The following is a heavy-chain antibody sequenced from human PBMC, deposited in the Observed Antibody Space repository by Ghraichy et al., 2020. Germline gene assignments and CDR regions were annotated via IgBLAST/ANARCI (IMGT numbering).Heavy chain of an antibody. V-gene: IGHV1-2*04. J-gene: IGHJ4*02. CDR2: INPNSGGT. D-gene: IGHD6-19*01. CDR3: ARDTNSGWSPGFDY. Sequence: ASVKVSCKASGYTFTGYYMHWVRQAPGQGLEWMGWINPNSGGTNYAQKFQGWVTMTRDTSISTAYMELSRLRSDDTAVYYCARDTNSGWSPGFDYWGQGTLVTVSS. CDR1: GYTFTGYY.